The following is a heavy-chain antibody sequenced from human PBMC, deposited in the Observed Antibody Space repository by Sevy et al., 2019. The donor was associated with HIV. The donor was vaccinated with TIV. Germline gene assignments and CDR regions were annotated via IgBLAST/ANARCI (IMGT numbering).Heavy chain of an antibody. CDR1: GFTFSSYA. D-gene: IGHD3-16*02. Sequence: GGSLRLSCAASGFTFSSYAMSWVRQAPGKGLEWVSAISGSGGSTYYADSVKGRFTISRDNSKNTLYLQMNSLRAEDTAVYYCAKASTAYDYVWGSYRLGLGHKTMNDAFDIWGQRTMVTVSS. J-gene: IGHJ3*02. CDR3: AKASTAYDYVWGSYRLGLGHKTMNDAFDI. CDR2: ISGSGGST. V-gene: IGHV3-23*01.